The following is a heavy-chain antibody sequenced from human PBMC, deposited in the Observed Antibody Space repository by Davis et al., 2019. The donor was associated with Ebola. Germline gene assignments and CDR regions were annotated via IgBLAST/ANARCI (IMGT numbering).Heavy chain of an antibody. CDR2: IDTAGSTS. Sequence: HTGGSLRLSCAASGFTFRSYWMHWVRQAPGRGLVWVSRIDTAGSTSNYADSVKGRFTISRDNAKNTLYLQMNNLGAEDTAVYYCARDAYTGYDRSFDCWGQGTLVTVSS. J-gene: IGHJ4*02. CDR1: GFTFRSYW. V-gene: IGHV3-74*01. CDR3: ARDAYTGYDRSFDC. D-gene: IGHD5-12*01.